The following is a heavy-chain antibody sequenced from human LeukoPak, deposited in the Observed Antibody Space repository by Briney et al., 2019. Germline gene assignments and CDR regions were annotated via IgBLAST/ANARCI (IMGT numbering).Heavy chain of an antibody. V-gene: IGHV4-39*01. CDR2: IYYSGST. J-gene: IGHJ5*02. CDR3: ARQDRVTYNWFDP. Sequence: PSETLSLTCAVSGGSISSSSYYWGWIRQPPGKGLEWIGSIYYSGSTYYNPSLKSRVTISVDTSKNQFSLKLSSVTAADTAVYYCARQDRVTYNWFDPWGQGTLVTVSS. CDR1: GGSISSSSYY. D-gene: IGHD2-21*02.